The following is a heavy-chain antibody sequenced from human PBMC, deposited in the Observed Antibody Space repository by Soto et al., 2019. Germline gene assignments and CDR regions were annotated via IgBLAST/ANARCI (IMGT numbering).Heavy chain of an antibody. CDR3: ARGVVVAATPGLDWYFDL. CDR1: GGTFSSYA. Sequence: QVQLVQSGAEVKKPGSSVKVSCKASGGTFSSYAISWVRQAPGQGLEWMGGIIPIFGTANYAQKLQGRVTITADESTSTAYMELSSLRSEDTAVYYCARGVVVAATPGLDWYFDLWGRGTLVTVSS. V-gene: IGHV1-69*12. J-gene: IGHJ2*01. CDR2: IIPIFGTA. D-gene: IGHD2-15*01.